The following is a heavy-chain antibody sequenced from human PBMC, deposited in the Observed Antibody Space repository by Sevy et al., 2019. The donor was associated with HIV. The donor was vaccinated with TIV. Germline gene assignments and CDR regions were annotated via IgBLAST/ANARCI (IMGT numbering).Heavy chain of an antibody. CDR1: DVSISSDTNY. D-gene: IGHD6-19*01. V-gene: IGHV4-39*01. Sequence: SETLSLTCTVSDVSISSDTNYWGWIRQPLGKGLEWIGSIYYSGSTYYNPSLKSRVTISADTSMNQFSLKLSSVTVADTAVYYCARQRGGWYEYDASDVWGQRTMVTVSS. CDR3: ARQRGGWYEYDASDV. CDR2: IYYSGST. J-gene: IGHJ3*01.